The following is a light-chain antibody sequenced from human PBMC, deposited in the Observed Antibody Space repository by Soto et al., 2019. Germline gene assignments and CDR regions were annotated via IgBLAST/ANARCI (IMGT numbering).Light chain of an antibody. CDR2: YVS. J-gene: IGKJ4*01. CDR1: QSAGNF. Sequence: DILMTQSPASVSVSAGETASLSCRASQSAGNFLAWYQHKPGRAPELLIHYVSSRATGIPSRFSGSGSGTDFTLTINRLEPEDFAAYYCQQSFRSRLTFGGGTQV. CDR3: QQSFRSRLT. V-gene: IGKV3D-20*01.